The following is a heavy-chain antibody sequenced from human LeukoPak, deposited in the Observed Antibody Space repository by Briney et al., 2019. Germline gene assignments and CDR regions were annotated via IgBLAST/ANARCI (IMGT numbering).Heavy chain of an antibody. D-gene: IGHD1-26*01. V-gene: IGHV3-7*01. Sequence: GGSLRLSCAASGFTFTYYWMTWVRQVPGKGLEWVANIHKAGTESYYVDSVKGRFAISRDNAKNSLYLQLSSLRVDDTAVYYCARVGTWELQRVFDFWGQGTLVTVSS. CDR2: IHKAGTES. CDR1: GFTFTYYW. CDR3: ARVGTWELQRVFDF. J-gene: IGHJ4*02.